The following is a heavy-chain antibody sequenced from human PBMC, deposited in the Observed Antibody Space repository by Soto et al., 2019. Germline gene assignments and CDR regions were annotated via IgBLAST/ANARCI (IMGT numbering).Heavy chain of an antibody. CDR1: GFTFSSYS. J-gene: IGHJ6*02. CDR3: ARDHSYGYYYYYYGMDV. V-gene: IGHV3-21*01. CDR2: ISSSSSYI. Sequence: PGGSLRLSCAASGFTFSSYSMNWVRQAPGKGLEWVSSISSSSSYIYYADSVKGRFTISRDNAKNSLYLQMNSLRAEDTAVYYCARDHSYGYYYYYYGMDVWGQGTTVTVSS. D-gene: IGHD5-18*01.